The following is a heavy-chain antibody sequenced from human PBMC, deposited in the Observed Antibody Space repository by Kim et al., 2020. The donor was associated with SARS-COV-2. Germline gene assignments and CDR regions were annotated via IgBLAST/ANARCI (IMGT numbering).Heavy chain of an antibody. D-gene: IGHD6-6*01. CDR3: ARGSPAARVPHAFDI. V-gene: IGHV4-34*01. J-gene: IGHJ3*02. CDR1: GGSFSGYY. CDR2: INHSGST. Sequence: SETLSLTCAVYGGSFSGYYWSWIRQPPGKGLEWIGEINHSGSTNYNPSLKSRVTISVDTSKNQFSLKLSSVTAADTAVYYCARGSPAARVPHAFDIWGQGTMGTVSS.